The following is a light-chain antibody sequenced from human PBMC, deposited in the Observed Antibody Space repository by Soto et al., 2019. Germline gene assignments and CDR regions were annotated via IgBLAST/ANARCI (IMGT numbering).Light chain of an antibody. Sequence: EIVLTQSPGTLSLSPGERATLSCRASQSVSTNYLAWYQRKPGQAPRLLIYGASSRATDIPNRFSGSGSGTDFTLTITRLKAEDFATYYCQQSYSTPWTFGQGTKVEIK. CDR1: QSVSTNY. V-gene: IGKV3-20*01. CDR3: QQSYSTPWT. J-gene: IGKJ1*01. CDR2: GAS.